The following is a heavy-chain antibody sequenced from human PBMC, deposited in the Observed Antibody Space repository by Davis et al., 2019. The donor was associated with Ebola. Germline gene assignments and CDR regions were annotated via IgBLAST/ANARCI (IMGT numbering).Heavy chain of an antibody. CDR2: FDPEDGET. CDR1: GYSPTTLS. V-gene: IGHV1-24*01. Sequence: AASVQVSCKVSGYSPTTLSIQWVRQPPGKGLEWMGGFDPEDGETRYAENFQGRVTMTEDASTFTAYMELHSLKYEATAVYVCATGRVFWGQGTLVAVSS. J-gene: IGHJ4*02. CDR3: ATGRVF.